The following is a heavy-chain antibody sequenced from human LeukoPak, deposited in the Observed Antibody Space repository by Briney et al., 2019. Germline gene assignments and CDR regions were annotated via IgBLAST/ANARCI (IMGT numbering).Heavy chain of an antibody. CDR3: ARAVVVVVAATGGGYYFDY. Sequence: SETLSLTCAVSGGSISSGGYSWSWIRQPPGKGLEWIGYIYHSGSTYYNPSLKSRVTISVDRSKAQFSLKLSSVTAAATAVYYCARAVVVVVAATGGGYYFDYWGQGTLVTVSS. V-gene: IGHV4-30-2*01. D-gene: IGHD2-15*01. CDR1: GGSISSGGYS. J-gene: IGHJ4*02. CDR2: IYHSGST.